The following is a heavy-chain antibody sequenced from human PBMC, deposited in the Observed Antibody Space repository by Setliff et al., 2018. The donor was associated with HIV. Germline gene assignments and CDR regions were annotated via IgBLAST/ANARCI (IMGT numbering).Heavy chain of an antibody. V-gene: IGHV4-4*07. CDR3: AREVRVVLPAAASGNYYYYMDV. Sequence: SETLSLTCTVSGGSISSYYGSWIRQSAGKGLEWIGRIYSSGSTNYNTSLKSGVTMSVDTSKNQFSLRLSSVTAADTAVYYCAREVRVVLPAAASGNYYYYMDVWGKGTTVTVSS. CDR1: GGSISSYY. D-gene: IGHD2-2*01. CDR2: IYSSGST. J-gene: IGHJ6*03.